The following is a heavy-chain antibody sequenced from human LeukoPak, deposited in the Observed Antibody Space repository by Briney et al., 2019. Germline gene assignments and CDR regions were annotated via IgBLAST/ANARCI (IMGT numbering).Heavy chain of an antibody. CDR3: ARDWYSSGWYTVDY. Sequence: ASVTVSCTASGYTFTSYGISWVRQAPGQGLEWMGWISAYNGNTNYAQKLQGRVTMTTDTSTSTAYMELRSLRSDDTAVYYCARDWYSSGWYTVDYWGQGTLVTVSS. D-gene: IGHD6-19*01. CDR2: ISAYNGNT. J-gene: IGHJ4*02. V-gene: IGHV1-18*01. CDR1: GYTFTSYG.